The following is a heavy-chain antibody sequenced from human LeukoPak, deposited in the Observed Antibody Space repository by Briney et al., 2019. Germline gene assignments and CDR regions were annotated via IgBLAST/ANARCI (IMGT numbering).Heavy chain of an antibody. V-gene: IGHV3-21*01. D-gene: IGHD3-10*01. CDR3: AREKRYYGSGSSDVDY. CDR2: ISSSSSYI. Sequence: GGSLRLSCAASGFTFSSYSMDWVRQAPGKGLEWVSSISSSSSYIYYADSVKGRFTISRDNAKNSLYLQMNSLRAEDTAVYYCAREKRYYGSGSSDVDYWGQGTLVTVSS. J-gene: IGHJ4*02. CDR1: GFTFSSYS.